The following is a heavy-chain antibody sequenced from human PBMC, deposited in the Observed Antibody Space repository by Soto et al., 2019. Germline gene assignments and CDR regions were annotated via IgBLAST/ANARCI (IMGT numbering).Heavy chain of an antibody. V-gene: IGHV4-34*01. Sequence: SETLSLTCAVYGGSFSGYYWSWIRQPPGKGLEWIGEINHSGSTNYNPSLKSRVTISVDTSKNQFSLKLSSVTAADTAVYHCARGRSLGDGSSWYFRYYYGMDVWGQGTTVTVSS. CDR3: ARGRSLGDGSSWYFRYYYGMDV. CDR1: GGSFSGYY. J-gene: IGHJ6*02. CDR2: INHSGST. D-gene: IGHD6-13*01.